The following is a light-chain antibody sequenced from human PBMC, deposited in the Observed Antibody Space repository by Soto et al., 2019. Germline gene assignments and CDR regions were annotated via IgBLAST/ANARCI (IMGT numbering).Light chain of an antibody. Sequence: EIVLTQSPATLSLSPGERATLSCRASQSVRNYLAWYQQKPGQAPRLLMYDASNRATGIPARFSGSGSGTDFTLSISSLEPEDFAIYYCQHRSTWPALTFGGGTKVEIK. CDR2: DAS. CDR1: QSVRNY. V-gene: IGKV3-11*01. CDR3: QHRSTWPALT. J-gene: IGKJ4*01.